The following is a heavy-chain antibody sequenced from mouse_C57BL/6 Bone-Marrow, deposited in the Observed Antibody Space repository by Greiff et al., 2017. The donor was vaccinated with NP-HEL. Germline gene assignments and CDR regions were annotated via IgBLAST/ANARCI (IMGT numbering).Heavy chain of an antibody. CDR3: ARFAY. J-gene: IGHJ3*01. V-gene: IGHV5-12*01. Sequence: EVQVVESGGGLVQPGGSLKLSCAASGFTFSDYYMYWVRQTPEKRLEWVAYISNGGGSTYYPDTVKGRFTISRDNAKNTLYLQMSRLKSEDTAMYYCARFAYWGQGTLVTVSA. CDR2: ISNGGGST. CDR1: GFTFSDYY.